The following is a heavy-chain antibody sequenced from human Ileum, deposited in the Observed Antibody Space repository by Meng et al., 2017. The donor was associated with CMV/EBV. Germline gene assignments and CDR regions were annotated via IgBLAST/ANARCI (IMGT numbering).Heavy chain of an antibody. D-gene: IGHD3-3*01. V-gene: IGHV1-69*02. CDR3: ARARTIYEDAFDM. J-gene: IGHJ3*02. CDR1: GGTFSNYT. CDR2: IISILGIP. Sequence: SVKVSCKASGGTFSNYTISWVRQAPGQGLEWMGRIISILGIPNYAQRFQGRVTITADISTGTAYMELSSLRSEDTAVYFCARARTIYEDAFDMWGQGTMVTVSS.